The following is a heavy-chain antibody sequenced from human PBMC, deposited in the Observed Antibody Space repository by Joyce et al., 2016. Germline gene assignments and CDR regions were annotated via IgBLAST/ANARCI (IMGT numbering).Heavy chain of an antibody. J-gene: IGHJ4*02. CDR1: IFAFSSYA. Sequence: EVQLLESGGGLVQPGGSLRLSCAASIFAFSSYAMSWVRQAPGKGLEWVSTISSSGGSTYYADSVKGRFTISRDNSENTLYLQMNSLRAGDTAVYYCAKDQDYGDYSVDYWGQGTLVTVSS. V-gene: IGHV3-23*01. CDR3: AKDQDYGDYSVDY. CDR2: ISSSGGST. D-gene: IGHD4-17*01.